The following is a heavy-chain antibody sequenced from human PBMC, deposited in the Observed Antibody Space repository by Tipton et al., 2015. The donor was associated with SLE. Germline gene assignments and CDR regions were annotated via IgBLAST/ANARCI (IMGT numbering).Heavy chain of an antibody. CDR1: GYTFTSYG. Sequence: QLVQSGAEVKKPGASVKVSCKASGYTFTSYGINWVRQAPGQGLEWMGWISAYNGNTNFAQKVQGRVTMTTDTSTSTAYVELRSLRSDDTAVYYCARGGGGVLRFLEWTFDYWGQGTLVTVSS. J-gene: IGHJ4*02. CDR2: ISAYNGNT. V-gene: IGHV1-18*01. D-gene: IGHD3-3*01. CDR3: ARGGGGVLRFLEWTFDY.